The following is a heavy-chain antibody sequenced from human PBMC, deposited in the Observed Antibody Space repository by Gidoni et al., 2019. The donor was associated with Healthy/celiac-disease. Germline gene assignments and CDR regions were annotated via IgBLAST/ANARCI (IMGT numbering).Heavy chain of an antibody. J-gene: IGHJ4*02. D-gene: IGHD2-15*01. Sequence: EVQLVESGGGLVQPGGSLRLSCAASGFTVSSNYMSWVRQAPGKGLEWVAVIYSGGSTYYADSVKGIFPISRDNSKNTLYLQMNSLRAEDTAVYYCARVGTTRWYYFDYWGQGTLVTVSS. CDR2: IYSGGST. CDR3: ARVGTTRWYYFDY. V-gene: IGHV3-66*01. CDR1: GFTVSSNY.